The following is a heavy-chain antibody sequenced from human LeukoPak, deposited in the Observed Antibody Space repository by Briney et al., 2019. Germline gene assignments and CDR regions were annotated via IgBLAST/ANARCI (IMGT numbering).Heavy chain of an antibody. CDR2: IIPIFGTA. CDR3: ARDPVPNAYSSSSTGY. D-gene: IGHD6-6*01. J-gene: IGHJ4*02. Sequence: SVKVSCKASGYTFTSYDINWVRQATGQGLEWMGGIIPIFGTANYAQKFQGRVTITADESTSTAYMELSSLRSEDTAVYYCARDPVPNAYSSSSTGYWGQGTLVTVSS. CDR1: GYTFTSYD. V-gene: IGHV1-69*13.